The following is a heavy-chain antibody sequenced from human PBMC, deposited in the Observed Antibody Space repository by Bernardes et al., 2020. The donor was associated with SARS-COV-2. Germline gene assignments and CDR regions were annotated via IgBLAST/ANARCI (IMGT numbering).Heavy chain of an antibody. CDR2: IYYSGST. Sequence: SETLSLTCTVSGGSVSSGSYYWSWIRQPPGKGLEWIGYIYYSGSTNYNPSLKSRVTISVDTSKNQFSLKLSSVTAADTAVYYCARQSYYYYGMDVWGQGTTVTVSS. V-gene: IGHV4-61*01. CDR1: GGSVSSGSYY. CDR3: ARQSYYYYGMDV. J-gene: IGHJ6*02.